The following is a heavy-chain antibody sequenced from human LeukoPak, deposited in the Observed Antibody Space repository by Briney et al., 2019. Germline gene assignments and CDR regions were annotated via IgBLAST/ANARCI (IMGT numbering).Heavy chain of an antibody. Sequence: KPSETLSLTCTVSGGSISSSNYFWGWIRQPPEKGLEWIGSIYYNGSTYYNPSLKSRVTISIDTSKKQFSLNLNSVTAADTAVYYCARAPRERIQRAFDSWGQGTLVTVSS. V-gene: IGHV4-39*07. CDR1: GGSISSSNYF. D-gene: IGHD1-26*01. CDR3: ARAPRERIQRAFDS. J-gene: IGHJ5*01. CDR2: IYYNGST.